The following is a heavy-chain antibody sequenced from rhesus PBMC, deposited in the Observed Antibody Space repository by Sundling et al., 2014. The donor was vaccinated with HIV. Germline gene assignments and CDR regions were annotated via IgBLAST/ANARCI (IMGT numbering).Heavy chain of an antibody. CDR3: GIPHSALDY. V-gene: IGHV4-80*01. Sequence: QVQLQESGPGLVKPSETLSLTCTVSGASISSYWWSWIRQPPGKGLEWIGEINGNSGITKYKASLKSRVTISRDTSKNQFSLNLSSVTAADTAVYYCGIPHSALDYWGQGFLVSVSP. CDR1: GASISSYW. J-gene: IGHJ4*01. D-gene: IGHD1-44*01. CDR2: INGNSGIT.